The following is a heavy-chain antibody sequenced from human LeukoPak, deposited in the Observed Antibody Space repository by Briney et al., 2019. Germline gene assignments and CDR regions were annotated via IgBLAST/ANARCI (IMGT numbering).Heavy chain of an antibody. V-gene: IGHV1-69*05. Sequence: SVKVSCKASGGTFSSYAINWVRQAPGQGLEWMGGIIPIFGTANYAQKFQGRVTITTDESTSTAYMELSSLRSEDTAVYYCARGYCSSTSCLFDPWGQGTLVTVSS. J-gene: IGHJ5*02. CDR1: GGTFSSYA. D-gene: IGHD2-2*01. CDR2: IIPIFGTA. CDR3: ARGYCSSTSCLFDP.